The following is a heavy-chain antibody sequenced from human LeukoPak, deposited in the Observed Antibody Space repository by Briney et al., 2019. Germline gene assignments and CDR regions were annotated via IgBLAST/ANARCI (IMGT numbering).Heavy chain of an antibody. Sequence: PSETLSLTCTVSGGSISSYYWSWIRQPPGKGLEWIGYIYYSGSTNYNPSLKSRVTISVDTSKNQFSLKLSSVTAADTAVYYCARRHSYGYSGFGPWGQGTLVTVSS. D-gene: IGHD5-18*01. CDR3: ARRHSYGYSGFGP. CDR1: GGSISSYY. J-gene: IGHJ5*02. CDR2: IYYSGST. V-gene: IGHV4-59*08.